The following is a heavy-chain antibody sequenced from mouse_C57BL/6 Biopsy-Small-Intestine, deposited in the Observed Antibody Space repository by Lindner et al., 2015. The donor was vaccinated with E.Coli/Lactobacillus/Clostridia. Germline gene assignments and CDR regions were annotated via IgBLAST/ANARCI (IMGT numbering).Heavy chain of an antibody. Sequence: SVKVSCKASGYIFTDYYLHWVRQAPGQGPEWMGVINPSDASTIYSQKFQGRVTMTRDTSTSAVYMEVTSLRSEDTALYYCARDKGHTGILWFFDSWGQGTLVTVS. CDR3: ARDKGHTGILWFFDS. V-gene: IGHV1-18*01. CDR2: INPSDAST. CDR1: GYIFTDYY. D-gene: IGHD4-1*01. J-gene: IGHJ3*01.